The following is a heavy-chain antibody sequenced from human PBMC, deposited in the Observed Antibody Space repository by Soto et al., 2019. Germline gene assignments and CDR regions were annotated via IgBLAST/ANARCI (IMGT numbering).Heavy chain of an antibody. CDR2: ISYSGST. V-gene: IGHV4-59*01. J-gene: IGHJ4*02. D-gene: IGHD6-19*01. CDR1: GGSISSYY. CDR3: AGDSVPADY. Sequence: SETLSLTCIVSGGSISSYYWSWIRQPPGKGLEWIGYISYSGSTNYNPSLKSRVTISVDTSKNQFSLKLSSVTAADTAVYYCAGDSVPADYWGQGTLVTVSS.